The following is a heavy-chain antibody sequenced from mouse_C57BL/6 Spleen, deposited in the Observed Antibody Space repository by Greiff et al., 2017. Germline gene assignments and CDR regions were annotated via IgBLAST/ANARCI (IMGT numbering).Heavy chain of an antibody. CDR2: ISSGSSTI. CDR3: ARPGTATWFAY. D-gene: IGHD1-2*01. V-gene: IGHV5-17*01. CDR1: GFTFSDYG. J-gene: IGHJ3*01. Sequence: DVHLVESGGGLVKPGGSLKLSCAASGFTFSDYGMHWVRQAPEKGLEWVAYISSGSSTIYYADTVKGRFTISRDNAKNTLFLQMTSLRSEDTAMYYCARPGTATWFAYWGQGTLVTVSA.